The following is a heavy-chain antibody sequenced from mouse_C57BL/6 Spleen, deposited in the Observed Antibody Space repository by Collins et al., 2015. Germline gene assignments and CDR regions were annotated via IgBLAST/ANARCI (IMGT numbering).Heavy chain of an antibody. CDR1: GYTFTSYW. J-gene: IGHJ1*03. CDR2: IYPTNGYT. D-gene: IGHD1-1*01. V-gene: IGHV1-53*01. CDR3: ARGDYFGSSWYFDV. Sequence: QVQLQQPGTELVKPGTSVKLSCKASGYTFTSYWVHWVKQRPGQGLEWIGNIYPTNGYTSYSEKFKSKATLTVDTSSNTAYMQLSSLTSEDSXVCYCARGDYFGSSWYFDVWGTGTTVTVSS.